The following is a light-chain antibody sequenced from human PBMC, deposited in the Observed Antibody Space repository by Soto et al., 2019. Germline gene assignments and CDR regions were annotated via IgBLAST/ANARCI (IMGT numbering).Light chain of an antibody. J-gene: IGLJ2*01. CDR3: GTRDSSLNGVV. Sequence: QSVLTQPPSVSATPGQTVTISCSGSSSNIAYNYVSWYQLLPGTPPKLLIYDNTKRPSGIPDRFAGSQSGTSAALGITGLQSGDEADYYCGTRDSSLNGVVFGGGTKVTVL. V-gene: IGLV1-51*01. CDR1: SSNIAYNY. CDR2: DNT.